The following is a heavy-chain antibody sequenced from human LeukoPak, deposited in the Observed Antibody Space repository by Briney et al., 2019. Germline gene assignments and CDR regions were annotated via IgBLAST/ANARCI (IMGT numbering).Heavy chain of an antibody. CDR2: IWYDGSGK. Sequence: GRSLRLSCAASAFTFSRYGMHWVRQAPGKGLEWVAVIWYDGSGKYYTDSVRGRFTISRDNSKNTLYLHMNSLRAEDTAVYYCARERVAAGTDAIDIWGQGTMVTVSS. V-gene: IGHV3-33*01. J-gene: IGHJ3*02. D-gene: IGHD6-13*01. CDR3: ARERVAAGTDAIDI. CDR1: AFTFSRYG.